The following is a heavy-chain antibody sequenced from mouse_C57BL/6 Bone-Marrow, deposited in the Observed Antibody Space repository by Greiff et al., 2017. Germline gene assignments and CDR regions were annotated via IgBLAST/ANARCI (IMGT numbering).Heavy chain of an antibody. J-gene: IGHJ1*03. CDR2: IDPANGNT. Sequence: VQLQQSVAELVRPGASVKLSCTASGFNIKNTYMHWVKQRPEPGLEWIGRIDPANGNTKYAPKFPGKATITADTSSNTAYLQLSSLTSEDTAIYYCASSITAVRDWYFDVWGTGTTVTVSS. CDR1: GFNIKNTY. V-gene: IGHV14-3*01. CDR3: ASSITAVRDWYFDV. D-gene: IGHD1-1*01.